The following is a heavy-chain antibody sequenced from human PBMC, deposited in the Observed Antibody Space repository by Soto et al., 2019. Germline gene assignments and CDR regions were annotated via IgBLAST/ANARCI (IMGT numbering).Heavy chain of an antibody. CDR1: GLTFSTSA. CDR3: AKDVEGGSLFRGAFDY. V-gene: IGHV3-23*01. Sequence: GGSLRLSCAASGLTFSTSAMSWVRQAPGKGLEWVSLISASGRSTDYADSVKGRFTISRDNSKNPLYLQMNSLRAEDTAVYYCAKDVEGGSLFRGAFDYWGQGTQVTVSS. J-gene: IGHJ4*02. CDR2: ISASGRST. D-gene: IGHD1-26*01.